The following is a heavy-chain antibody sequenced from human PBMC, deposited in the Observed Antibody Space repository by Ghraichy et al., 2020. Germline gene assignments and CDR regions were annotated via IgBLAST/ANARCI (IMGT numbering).Heavy chain of an antibody. V-gene: IGHV4-30-4*01. J-gene: IGHJ4*02. CDR1: GGSIIRDDYY. Sequence: SETLSLTCTVSGGSIIRDDYYWGWIRQPPGKGLEWIGYIYSSGNSYYNPSLKSRVIISIDTSQNQFSLNLISVTAADTAVYYCASDSSGYAHFDYWGPGTLVTVSS. CDR3: ASDSSGYAHFDY. D-gene: IGHD3-22*01. CDR2: IYSSGNS.